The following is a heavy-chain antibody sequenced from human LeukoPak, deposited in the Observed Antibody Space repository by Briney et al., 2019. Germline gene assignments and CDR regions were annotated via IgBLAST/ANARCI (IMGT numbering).Heavy chain of an antibody. CDR1: GFTFSTYA. CDR2: IKQDGSEK. V-gene: IGHV3-7*01. CDR3: AREVTPYY. Sequence: GGSLGLSCAASGFTFSTYAMTWVRQAPGKGLEWVANIKQDGSEKYYVDSVKGRFTISRDNAKNSLYLQMNSLRAEDTAVYYCAREVTPYYWGQGTLVTVSS. D-gene: IGHD4-23*01. J-gene: IGHJ4*02.